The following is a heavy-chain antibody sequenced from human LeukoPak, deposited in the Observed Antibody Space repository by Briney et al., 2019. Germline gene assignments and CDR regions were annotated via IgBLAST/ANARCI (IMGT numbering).Heavy chain of an antibody. D-gene: IGHD3-9*01. J-gene: IGHJ4*02. Sequence: GRPLRLSCAASGFTFSSYAMLWLRQAPGKGLEGVAVISYDGSNKYYADSVKGRFTISRDNSKNTLYLQMNSLRAEDTAVYYCATGDVLRYFDWSPFDYWGQGTLVTVSS. CDR1: GFTFSSYA. CDR2: ISYDGSNK. V-gene: IGHV3-30*04. CDR3: ATGDVLRYFDWSPFDY.